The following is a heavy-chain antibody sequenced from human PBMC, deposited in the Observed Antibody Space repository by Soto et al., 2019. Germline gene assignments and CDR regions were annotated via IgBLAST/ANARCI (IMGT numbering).Heavy chain of an antibody. V-gene: IGHV3-48*04. Sequence: GGSLRLSCAASGFTFSSYSMNWVRQAPGKGLEWVSYISSSSSTIYYADSVKGRFTISRDNAKNSLYLQMNSLRAEDTAVYYCAREIVVVPAAIDAFDIWGQGTMVTVSS. CDR3: AREIVVVPAAIDAFDI. J-gene: IGHJ3*02. CDR2: ISSSSSTI. D-gene: IGHD2-2*01. CDR1: GFTFSSYS.